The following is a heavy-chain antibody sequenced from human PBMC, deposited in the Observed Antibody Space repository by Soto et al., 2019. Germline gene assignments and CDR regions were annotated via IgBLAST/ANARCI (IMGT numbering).Heavy chain of an antibody. CDR3: ATGAAAYYFDS. CDR2: ISGSGVSE. J-gene: IGHJ4*02. CDR1: GFTFDTYA. Sequence: EVHLSESGGGLVPPGGSLRLSCTASGFTFDTYAISWVHQAPGKGLEWVSGISGSGVSEYYADSVKGRFAISRDNSKNTLYLQLNSLRVDDTALYYCATGAAAYYFDSWGQGTLVTVSS. D-gene: IGHD2-2*01. V-gene: IGHV3-23*01.